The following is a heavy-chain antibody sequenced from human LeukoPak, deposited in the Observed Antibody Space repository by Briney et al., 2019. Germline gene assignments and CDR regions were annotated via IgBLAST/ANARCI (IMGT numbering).Heavy chain of an antibody. Sequence: SETLSLTCTVSGGSISSSSYYWGWIRQPPGKGLEWIGSIYYSGSTYYNPSLKSRVTISVDTSKNQFSLKLSSVTAADTAVYYCARDDSYYYYMDVWGKGTTVTVSS. CDR1: GGSISSSSYY. CDR2: IYYSGST. CDR3: ARDDSYYYYMDV. J-gene: IGHJ6*03. V-gene: IGHV4-39*02.